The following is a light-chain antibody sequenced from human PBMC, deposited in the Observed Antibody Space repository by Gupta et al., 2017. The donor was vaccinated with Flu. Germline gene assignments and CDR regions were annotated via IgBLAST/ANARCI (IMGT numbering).Light chain of an antibody. Sequence: DIQMTQSPSSLSAYVGDRVTITCRASQSISSYLNWYQQKPGKAPKLLIYGASSLQSGVPSRFSGSGSGTDFTLTISSLQPEDFATYYCQKSYSTPTFGGGTKVEIK. J-gene: IGKJ4*01. CDR2: GAS. V-gene: IGKV1-39*01. CDR3: QKSYSTPT. CDR1: QSISSY.